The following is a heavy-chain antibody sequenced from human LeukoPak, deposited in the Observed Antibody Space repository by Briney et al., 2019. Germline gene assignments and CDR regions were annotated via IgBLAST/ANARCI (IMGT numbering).Heavy chain of an antibody. Sequence: PGGSLRLSCAASGFTFSSYGMHWVRQAPGKGLEWVAVIWYDGSNKYYGDSVKGRFTISRDNSKKTLYLQMNSLRDGDTAVYYCARGDGYNDAEYLQHWGQGTLVTVS. D-gene: IGHD5-24*01. V-gene: IGHV3-33*01. CDR2: IWYDGSNK. J-gene: IGHJ1*01. CDR1: GFTFSSYG. CDR3: ARGDGYNDAEYLQH.